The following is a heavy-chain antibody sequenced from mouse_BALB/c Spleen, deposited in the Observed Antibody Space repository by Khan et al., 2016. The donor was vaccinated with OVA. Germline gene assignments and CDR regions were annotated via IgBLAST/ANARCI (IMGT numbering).Heavy chain of an antibody. CDR2: IDPANGND. Sequence: VQLQQSGAALVKPGASVRLSCTGSGFNIKDTYTHWVKQRPEQGLKWIGRIDPANGNDKYDPKFQGKAPMTADTSSNTAYLHLSSLTSEDSAVYYCASGDSYGMDYWGQATSVTVSS. CDR3: ASGDSYGMDY. J-gene: IGHJ4*01. D-gene: IGHD2-13*01. V-gene: IGHV14-3*02. CDR1: GFNIKDTY.